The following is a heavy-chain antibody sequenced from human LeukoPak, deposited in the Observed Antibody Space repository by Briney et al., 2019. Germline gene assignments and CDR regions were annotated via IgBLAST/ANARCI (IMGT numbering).Heavy chain of an antibody. V-gene: IGHV1-3*01. CDR3: ARNYGDYIGIMAPFDY. CDR1: GYTFTSYA. Sequence: ASVKVSCKASGYTFTSYAMHWVRQARGQRLEWMGWINAGNGNTKYSQKFQGRVTITRDTSASTAYMELSSLRSEDTAVYYCARNYGDYIGIMAPFDYWGQGTLVTVSS. CDR2: INAGNGNT. J-gene: IGHJ4*02. D-gene: IGHD4-17*01.